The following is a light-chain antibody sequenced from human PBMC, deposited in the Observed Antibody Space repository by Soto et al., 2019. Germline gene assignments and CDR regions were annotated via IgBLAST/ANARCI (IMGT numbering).Light chain of an antibody. V-gene: IGLV2-14*01. CDR1: TSDIGSNNY. CDR3: SSYTTTARL. J-gene: IGLJ3*02. CDR2: EVS. Sequence: QSALTQPASVSGSPGQSITISCTGTTSDIGSNNYVSWFQQRPGKAPTLIIYEVSNRPSGVSTHFSGSKSGNTASLTISGVMREDEAESDCSSYTTTARLFGGGTKLTVL.